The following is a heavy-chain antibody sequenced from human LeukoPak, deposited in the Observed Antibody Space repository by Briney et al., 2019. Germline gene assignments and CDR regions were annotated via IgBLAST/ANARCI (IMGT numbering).Heavy chain of an antibody. CDR2: INSDESSP. Sequence: GGSLRLSCAASGFTFSSYWVHWVRQARGKGLVWVSPINSDESSPSYADSVKGRFTISRDNAKNTLSLQMNSLRAEDTAVYYCARVGGSNAFDIGGQGTLVIVSS. V-gene: IGHV3-74*01. J-gene: IGHJ3*02. CDR3: ARVGGSNAFDI. CDR1: GFTFSSYW. D-gene: IGHD1-26*01.